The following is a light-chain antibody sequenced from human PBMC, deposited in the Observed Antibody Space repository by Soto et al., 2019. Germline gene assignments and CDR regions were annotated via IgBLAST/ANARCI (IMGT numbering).Light chain of an antibody. CDR2: KAS. V-gene: IGKV1-5*03. Sequence: DIQMTQSPSTLSGSVGDRVTITCRASQTISSWLAWYQQKPGKAHKLLIYKASTLKSGVPSRFSGSGSGTEFTLTISSLQPDDFATYYCQHYNSYSEAFGQGTKXELK. CDR3: QHYNSYSEA. J-gene: IGKJ1*01. CDR1: QTISSW.